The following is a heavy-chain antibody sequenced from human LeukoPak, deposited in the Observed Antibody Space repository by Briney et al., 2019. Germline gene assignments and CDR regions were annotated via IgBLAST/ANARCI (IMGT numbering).Heavy chain of an antibody. CDR2: INSDGSRT. CDR1: GFTFSSYW. V-gene: IGHV3-74*03. J-gene: IGHJ3*02. CDR3: ASLFLCYGCSSSSDSFDI. D-gene: IGHD6-6*01. Sequence: GGSLRLSCAASGFTFSSYWMHWVRQAPGKGLVWVSRINSDGSRTTYADSVKGRFTISRDNAKNTLYLLMNSLRAEDTAVYYCASLFLCYGCSSSSDSFDIWGQGTTVTVSS.